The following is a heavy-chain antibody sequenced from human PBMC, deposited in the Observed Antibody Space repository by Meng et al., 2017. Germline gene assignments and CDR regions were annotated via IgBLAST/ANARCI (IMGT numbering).Heavy chain of an antibody. CDR1: GGSFSGYY. V-gene: IGHV4-34*01. J-gene: IGHJ6*02. CDR2: INHSGST. CDR3: AREIVVVVAATEYYYYHGMDV. D-gene: IGHD2-15*01. Sequence: SETLSLTCAVYGGSFSGYYWSWIRQPPGKGLEWIGEINHSGSTNYNPSLKSRVTISVDTSKNQFSLKLSSVTAADTAVYYCAREIVVVVAATEYYYYHGMDVWGQGTTVTVSS.